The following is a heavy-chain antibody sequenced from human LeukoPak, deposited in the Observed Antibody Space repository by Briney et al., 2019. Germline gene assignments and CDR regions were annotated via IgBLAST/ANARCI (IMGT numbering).Heavy chain of an antibody. CDR2: INPNSGGT. V-gene: IGHV1-2*02. CDR1: GYTFTGYY. J-gene: IGHJ6*03. CDR3: ARDRPYCSSTSCKDYYYYYMDV. D-gene: IGHD2-2*01. Sequence: ASVKVSCKASGYTFTGYYMHWMRQAPGQGLEWMGWINPNSGGTNYAQKFQGRVTMTRDTSISTAYMELSRLRSDDTAVYYCARDRPYCSSTSCKDYYYYYMDVWGKGTTVTVSS.